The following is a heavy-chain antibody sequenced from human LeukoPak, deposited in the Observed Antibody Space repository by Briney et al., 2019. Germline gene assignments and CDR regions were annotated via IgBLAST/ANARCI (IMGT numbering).Heavy chain of an antibody. CDR1: GFTFSSYA. D-gene: IGHD3-3*01. V-gene: IGHV3-64*01. J-gene: IGHJ4*02. Sequence: GGSLRLSCAASGFTFSSYAMHWVRQAPGKGLEYVSAICSNGGNTYYANSVKGRFTISRDNSKNTLYLQMGSLRAEDMAVYYCARGPYYDFWSGYGYWGQGTLVTVSS. CDR2: ICSNGGNT. CDR3: ARGPYYDFWSGYGY.